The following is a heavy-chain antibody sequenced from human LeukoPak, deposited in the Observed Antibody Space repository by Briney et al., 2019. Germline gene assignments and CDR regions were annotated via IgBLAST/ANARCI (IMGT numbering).Heavy chain of an antibody. D-gene: IGHD4-17*01. Sequence: ASVKVSCKASGYTFTSYYMHWVRQAPGQGLEWMGIINPSGGSTSYAQKFQGRVTMTRDTSTSTVYMELSSLRSEDTAVYYCPRDQSPGGDYGTYIGYWGQGTLVTVSS. CDR2: INPSGGST. CDR3: PRDQSPGGDYGTYIGY. CDR1: GYTFTSYY. J-gene: IGHJ4*02. V-gene: IGHV1-46*01.